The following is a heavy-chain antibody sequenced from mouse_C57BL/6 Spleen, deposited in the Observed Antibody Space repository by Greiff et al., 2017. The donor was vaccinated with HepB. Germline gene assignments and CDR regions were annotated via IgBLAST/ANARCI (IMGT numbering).Heavy chain of an antibody. V-gene: IGHV1-64*01. J-gene: IGHJ3*01. D-gene: IGHD2-3*01. CDR1: GYTFTSYW. Sequence: VQLQQPGAELVKPGASVKLSCKASGYTFTSYWMHWVKQRPGQGLEWIGMIHPNSGSTNYNEKFKSKATLTVDKSSSTAYMQLSSLTSEDSAVYYCARLGIYDGYYGTFAYWGQGTLVTVSA. CDR3: ARLGIYDGYYGTFAY. CDR2: IHPNSGST.